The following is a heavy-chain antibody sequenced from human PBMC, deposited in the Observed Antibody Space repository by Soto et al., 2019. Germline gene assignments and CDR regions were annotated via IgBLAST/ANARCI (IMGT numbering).Heavy chain of an antibody. CDR3: AHRRGAYYFDC. CDR2: IYWDGDN. D-gene: IGHD1-26*01. CDR1: GFSLSTNGVG. Sequence: QITLKESGPTLVKPTQTLTLTCTFSGFSLSTNGVGVGWIRQPPGKALEWLALIYWDGDNRYSPSLKSRLTITKDTSKNQVVLTMTNMDPVDTATYYCAHRRGAYYFDCWGQGTLVTVSS. J-gene: IGHJ4*02. V-gene: IGHV2-5*02.